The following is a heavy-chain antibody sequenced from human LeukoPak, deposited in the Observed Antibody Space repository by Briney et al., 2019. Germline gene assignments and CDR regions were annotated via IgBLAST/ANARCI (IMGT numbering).Heavy chain of an antibody. J-gene: IGHJ4*02. D-gene: IGHD6-19*01. CDR1: GGSISSSSYY. CDR3: ARSSPRLAVAGRVEGFDY. CDR2: IYYSGST. Sequence: SETLSLTCTVSGGSISSSSYYWGWIRQPPGKGLEWIGSIYYSGSTYYNPSLKSRVTISVDTSKNQFSLKLSSVTAADTAVYYCARSSPRLAVAGRVEGFDYWGQGTLVTVSS. V-gene: IGHV4-39*07.